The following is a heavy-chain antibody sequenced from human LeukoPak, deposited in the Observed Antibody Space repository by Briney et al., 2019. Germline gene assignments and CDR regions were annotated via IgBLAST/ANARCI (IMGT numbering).Heavy chain of an antibody. J-gene: IGHJ4*02. CDR1: RFTFSNAW. CDR2: IKSKTDGGTT. D-gene: IGHD3-16*02. CDR3: TTDGSSSYRLGY. V-gene: IGHV3-15*01. Sequence: PGGSLRLSRAASRFTFSNAWMGWVRPAPGKGVEGVGRIKSKTDGGTTDYDAPVKGRFTISRDDSKNTLYLQMNSLKTEDTAVYYCTTDGSSSYRLGYWGQGTLVTVSS.